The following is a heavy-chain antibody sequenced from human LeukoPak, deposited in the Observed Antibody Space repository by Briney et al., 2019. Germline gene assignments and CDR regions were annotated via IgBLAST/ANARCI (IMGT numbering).Heavy chain of an antibody. CDR1: GFTFSRLA. CDR3: AKEGYSNYYYMDV. Sequence: GGSLRLSCAASGFTFSRLAMTWVRQAPGKGLEWVSTISASGPYYADAVRGRFTISRDNSKNTLYLQMNSLRAEDTAVYYCAKEGYSNYYYMDVWGKGTTVTVSS. D-gene: IGHD4-11*01. CDR2: ISASGP. J-gene: IGHJ6*03. V-gene: IGHV3-23*01.